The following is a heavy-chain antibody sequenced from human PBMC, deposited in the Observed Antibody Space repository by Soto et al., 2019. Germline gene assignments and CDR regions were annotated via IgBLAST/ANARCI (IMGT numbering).Heavy chain of an antibody. CDR3: ARVVGYCSGGSCPDY. V-gene: IGHV4-61*01. J-gene: IGHJ4*02. Sequence: SETLSLTCTVSGGSVSSGRDDWSWIRQPPGKGLEWIGYIYYSGSTNYNPSLKSRVTISVDTSKNQFSLKLSSVTAADTAVYYCARVVGYCSGGSCPDYWGQGTLVTVSS. D-gene: IGHD2-15*01. CDR2: IYYSGST. CDR1: GGSVSSGRDD.